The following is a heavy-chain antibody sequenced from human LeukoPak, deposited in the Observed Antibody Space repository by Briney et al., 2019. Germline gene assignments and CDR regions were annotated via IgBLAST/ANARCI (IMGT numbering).Heavy chain of an antibody. D-gene: IGHD3-10*01. CDR2: INHRGST. J-gene: IGHJ4*02. Sequence: PSDTLSLTCAVNGGSFSRYYWSWIRQPPGKGLEWIGGINHRGSTNYNPSLKSRVTISVDTSKNQFSLNLTSLTAADTAVYYCTSRNYGSATYQRAWGQGTLVIVSS. V-gene: IGHV4-34*01. CDR1: GGSFSRYY. CDR3: TSRNYGSATYQRA.